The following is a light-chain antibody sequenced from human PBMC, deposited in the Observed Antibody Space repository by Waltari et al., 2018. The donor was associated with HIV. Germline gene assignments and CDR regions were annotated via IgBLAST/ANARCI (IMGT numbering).Light chain of an antibody. Sequence: DILMTQSPDSLVVSLVVRATYNCKSSESVLKSSSYRNYLAWYQQKPGQRPKLLIYWASIRESGVPDRFSASGSGTDFTLTITNLQAEDVAVYYCQQYSGIPYTFGQGTKLEIK. CDR2: WAS. CDR1: ESVLKSSSYRNY. J-gene: IGKJ2*01. V-gene: IGKV4-1*01. CDR3: QQYSGIPYT.